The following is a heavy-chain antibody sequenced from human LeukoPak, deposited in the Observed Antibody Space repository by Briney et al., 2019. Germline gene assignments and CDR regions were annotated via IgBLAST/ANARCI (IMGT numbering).Heavy chain of an antibody. J-gene: IGHJ3*02. D-gene: IGHD4-23*01. CDR1: GFTFSDYY. Sequence: TGGSLRLSCAASGFTFSDYYMSWIRQAPGKGLEWVSYISSSGSTIYYADSVKGRFTISRDNAKNSLFLQMNSLRAEDTAVYYCARVDPYGGNSQGAFDIWGQGTMVIVSS. CDR2: ISSSGSTI. CDR3: ARVDPYGGNSQGAFDI. V-gene: IGHV3-11*04.